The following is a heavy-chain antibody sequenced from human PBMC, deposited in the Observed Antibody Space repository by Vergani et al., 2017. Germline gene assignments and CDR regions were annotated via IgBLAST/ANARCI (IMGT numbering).Heavy chain of an antibody. CDR3: ARSLYCSGGSGLFDY. Sequence: QVQLQESGPGLVKPSETLSLTCAVSVYSISSGYYWAWIRQPPGKGLEWIGSIYHSVSTYYNPSLKSRVTISVDTSKNQFSLKLSSVTAADTAVYYCARSLYCSGGSGLFDYWNQRTLVTGSS. J-gene: IGHJ4*02. V-gene: IGHV4-38-2*01. CDR1: VYSISSGYY. CDR2: IYHSVST. D-gene: IGHD2-15*01.